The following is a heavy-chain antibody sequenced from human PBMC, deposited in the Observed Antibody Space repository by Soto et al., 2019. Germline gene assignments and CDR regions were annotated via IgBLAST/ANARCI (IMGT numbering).Heavy chain of an antibody. CDR1: GYTFTGYY. CDR2: INPNSGGT. J-gene: IGHJ4*02. V-gene: IGHV1-2*02. CDR3: ARLWYSSSPSAY. Sequence: ASVKVSCKASGYTFTGYYMHWVRQAPGQGLEWMGWINPNSGGTNYAQKFQGRVTMTRDTSISTAYMELSRLRSDDTAVYYCARLWYSSSPSAYWGQGTLVTVSS. D-gene: IGHD6-6*01.